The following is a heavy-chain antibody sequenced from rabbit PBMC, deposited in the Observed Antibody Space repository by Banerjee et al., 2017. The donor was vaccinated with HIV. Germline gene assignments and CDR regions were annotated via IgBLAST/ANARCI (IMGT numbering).Heavy chain of an antibody. J-gene: IGHJ4*01. Sequence: EESGGDLVKPEGSLTVTCTASGFSFSSSYWICWVRQAPGKGLEWIACIDAGSSGSTWYASWAKGRFTISKTSSTTVTLQMTSLTAADTATYFCARHDVGADGWPLKLWGPGTLVTVS. CDR1: GFSFSSSYW. CDR3: ARHDVGADGWPLKL. V-gene: IGHV1S45*01. D-gene: IGHD5-1*01. CDR2: IDAGSSGST.